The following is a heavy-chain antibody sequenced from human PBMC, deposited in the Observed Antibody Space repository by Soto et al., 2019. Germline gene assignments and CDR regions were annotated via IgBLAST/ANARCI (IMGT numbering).Heavy chain of an antibody. CDR1: GDSVSGNSVT. V-gene: IGHV6-1*01. D-gene: IGHD2-8*01. J-gene: IGHJ5*01. CDR2: TYYRSKWYS. CDR3: VRLIGNSWLDS. Sequence: QVQLQQSGPGLVKPSQTLSLTCAISGDSVSGNSVTWNWIRQSPSRGLEWLGRTYYRSKWYSESAVAGKSRVTINPATSMNQFSLQLTSVTPECTAVYYWVRLIGNSWLDSWGQGTLVTVSS.